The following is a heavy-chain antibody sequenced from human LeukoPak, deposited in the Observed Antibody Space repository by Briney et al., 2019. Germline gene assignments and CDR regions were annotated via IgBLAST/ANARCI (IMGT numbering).Heavy chain of an antibody. CDR2: IWYDGTKK. J-gene: IGHJ4*02. D-gene: IGHD3-16*02. V-gene: IGHV3-33*01. CDR3: ARDRAVRYFDY. CDR1: GFTFSSYG. Sequence: PGGSLRLSCAASGFTFSSYGMHWVRQAPGKGLEWVALIWYDGTKKYYADSVKGRLTISGDNSKNTLYLEMNSLRAEDTAVYYCARDRAVRYFDYWGQGTLVTVSS.